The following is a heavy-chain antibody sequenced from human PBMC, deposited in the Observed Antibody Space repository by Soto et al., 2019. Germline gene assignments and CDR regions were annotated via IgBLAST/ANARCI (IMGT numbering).Heavy chain of an antibody. J-gene: IGHJ1*01. CDR3: AHSRDSYDSSYYYRGSFEF. Sequence: SGPTLVNPTQTLTLTCTFSGFSLTSRGVGVGWIRQPPGKALEWLALIYWDDDKRYSPSLKTRLSISKDTSKNQVVLTMTNMDPVETTTYFCAHSRDSYDSSYYYRGSFEFWGQVPQVTVSS. D-gene: IGHD3-22*01. CDR1: GFSLTSRGVG. CDR2: IYWDDDK. V-gene: IGHV2-5*02.